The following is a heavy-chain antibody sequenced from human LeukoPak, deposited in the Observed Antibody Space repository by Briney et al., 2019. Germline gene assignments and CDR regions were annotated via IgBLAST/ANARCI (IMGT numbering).Heavy chain of an antibody. CDR2: IIPIFGTA. J-gene: IGHJ6*03. Sequence: SVKVSXKAYGGTFSSYAISWVRQAPGQGLEWMGGIIPIFGTAKYAQKFQGRVTITTDESTSTAYMELSSLRSEDTAVYYCARENKGVGYSYGLDEYYYYYMDVWGKGTTVTVSS. CDR1: GGTFSSYA. CDR3: ARENKGVGYSYGLDEYYYYYMDV. D-gene: IGHD5-18*01. V-gene: IGHV1-69*05.